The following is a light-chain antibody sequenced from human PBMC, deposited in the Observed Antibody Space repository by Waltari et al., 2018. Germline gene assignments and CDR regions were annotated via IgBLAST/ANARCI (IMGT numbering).Light chain of an antibody. CDR1: SSNIGSNS. CDR2: YSN. J-gene: IGLJ2*01. CDR3: AAWDDSLSAVV. V-gene: IGLV1-47*01. Sequence: QSVLTQPPSASGTPGQRVTISCSGSSSNIGSNSVYWYQHLPGTAPKLLIYYSNQRPSGVPDRFSGSKSGTSASLAISGLRSEDEADYYCAAWDDSLSAVVFGGGTKLTVL.